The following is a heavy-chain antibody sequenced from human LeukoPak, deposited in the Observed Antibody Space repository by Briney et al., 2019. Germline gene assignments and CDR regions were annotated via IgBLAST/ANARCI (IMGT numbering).Heavy chain of an antibody. CDR3: ASEDLYGSPTSGSLLFDY. CDR2: INPNSGGT. J-gene: IGHJ4*02. D-gene: IGHD1-26*01. Sequence: ASVKVSCKASGYTFTGYYMHWVRQAPGQGPEWMGRINPNSGGTNSEQKFDGLVTMTRDTSISTAYMELSRLRSDDAAVYYCASEDLYGSPTSGSLLFDYWGQGTLVTVSS. V-gene: IGHV1-2*04. CDR1: GYTFTGYY.